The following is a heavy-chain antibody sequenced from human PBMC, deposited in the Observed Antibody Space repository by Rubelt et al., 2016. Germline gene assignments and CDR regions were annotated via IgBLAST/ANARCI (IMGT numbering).Heavy chain of an antibody. D-gene: IGHD6-6*01. CDR2: ISSSSSYI. CDR3: ARESYSSSSFYYFDY. Sequence: EVQLVESGGGLVKPGGSLRLSCAASGFTFSSYSMNWVRQAPGKGLEWVSSISSSSSYIYYADSVKGRFTISRDNAKNPLYLQMNSLRAEDTAVYYCARESYSSSSFYYFDYWGQGTLVTVSS. V-gene: IGHV3-21*01. J-gene: IGHJ4*02. CDR1: GFTFSSYS.